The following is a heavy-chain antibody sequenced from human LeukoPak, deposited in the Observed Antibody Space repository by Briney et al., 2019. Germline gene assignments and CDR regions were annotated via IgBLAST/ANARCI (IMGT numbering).Heavy chain of an antibody. CDR2: IKEDGSEK. CDR3: ARDQYYSSSD. D-gene: IGHD6-19*01. CDR1: GFTFSNYW. Sequence: GGSLRLSCAASGFTFSNYWMSWVRQAPGKGLEWVANIKEDGSEKYYVDAAKGRFTISRDNAKKSLFLQMNSLRAEDTAVYYCARDQYYSSSDWGQGTLVTVSS. J-gene: IGHJ4*02. V-gene: IGHV3-7*03.